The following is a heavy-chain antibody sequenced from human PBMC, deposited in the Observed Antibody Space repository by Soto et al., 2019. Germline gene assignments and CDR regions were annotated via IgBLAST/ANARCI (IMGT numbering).Heavy chain of an antibody. V-gene: IGHV3-33*01. J-gene: IGHJ4*02. CDR1: GFTFSTYG. Sequence: LRLSCAASGFTFSTYGMHWVRQAPGKGLEWLAIIWYDGTNKFYADSVKGRFTVSRDNYKNALYLQMNGLRAEDTAVYYCATDGPRIAVAGTYPDHWGQGTLVTVSS. D-gene: IGHD6-19*01. CDR3: ATDGPRIAVAGTYPDH. CDR2: IWYDGTNK.